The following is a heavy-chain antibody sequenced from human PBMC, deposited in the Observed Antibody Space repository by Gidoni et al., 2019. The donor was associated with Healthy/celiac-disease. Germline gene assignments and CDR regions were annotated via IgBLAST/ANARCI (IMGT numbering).Heavy chain of an antibody. CDR3: AREDYYDSTDA. D-gene: IGHD3-22*01. Sequence: EVQLVESGGGLVQPGGSLRLPCAASGFTLSSYWMSWVRQAPGKGLEWVANIKQDGSEKCYVDSVKGRFTISRDNAKNSLYLQMNSLRAEDTAVYYCAREDYYDSTDAWGQGTLVTVSS. J-gene: IGHJ5*02. CDR1: GFTLSSYW. CDR2: IKQDGSEK. V-gene: IGHV3-7*03.